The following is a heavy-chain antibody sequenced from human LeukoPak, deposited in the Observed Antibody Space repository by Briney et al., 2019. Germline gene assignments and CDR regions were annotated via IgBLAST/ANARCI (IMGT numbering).Heavy chain of an antibody. V-gene: IGHV3-48*02. D-gene: IGHD2-8*01. CDR3: ARDGWFIGPLPPPYLVRYYGMDV. CDR1: GFTFSSYS. CDR2: ISSSSSTI. J-gene: IGHJ6*02. Sequence: GGSLRLSCAASGFTFSSYSMNWVRQAPGKGLEWVSYISSSSSTIYYADSVKGRFTISRDNAKNSLYLQMNSLRDEDTAVYYCARDGWFIGPLPPPYLVRYYGMDVWGQGTTVTVSS.